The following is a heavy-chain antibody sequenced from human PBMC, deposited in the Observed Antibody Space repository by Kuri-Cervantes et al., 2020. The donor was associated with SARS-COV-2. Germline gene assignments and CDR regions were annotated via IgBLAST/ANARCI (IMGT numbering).Heavy chain of an antibody. J-gene: IGHJ4*02. Sequence: GSLRLSCAVYGGSFSAYYWSWIRQPPGKGLEWIGEINHSGSTNYNPSLKSRVTISVDTSKHQLSLKLSSVTAADTAVYYCAKVGTSIAVSGRFDYWGQGTLVTVSS. CDR3: AKVGTSIAVSGRFDY. CDR2: INHSGST. D-gene: IGHD6-19*01. CDR1: GGSFSAYY. V-gene: IGHV4-34*01.